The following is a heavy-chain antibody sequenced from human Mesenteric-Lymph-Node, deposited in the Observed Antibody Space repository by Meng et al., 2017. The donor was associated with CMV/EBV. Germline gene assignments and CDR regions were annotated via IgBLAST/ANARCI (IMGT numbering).Heavy chain of an antibody. CDR1: GASIITSY. CDR3: ASMTGSFWVYYFDS. J-gene: IGHJ4*02. D-gene: IGHD1-26*01. CDR2: IYYTGST. Sequence: SETLSLTCTVSGASIITSYWSWIRQAPGQGLEWIGNIYYTGSTKYHPSLKSRVTISIDTSKSQVFLNLGSVTAADTAVYYCASMTGSFWVYYFDSWGQGALVTVSS. V-gene: IGHV4-59*01.